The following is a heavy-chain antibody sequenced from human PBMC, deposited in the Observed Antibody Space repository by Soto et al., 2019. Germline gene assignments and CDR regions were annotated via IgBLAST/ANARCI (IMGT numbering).Heavy chain of an antibody. V-gene: IGHV1-3*01. Sequence: ASVKVSCKASGYTFTSYAMHWLRQAPGQRLEWMGWINAGNGNTKYSQKFQGRVTITRDTSASTAYMELSSLRSEDTAVYYCAGSIAARRQLGSEFDYWGQGTLVTVSS. J-gene: IGHJ4*02. CDR3: AGSIAARRQLGSEFDY. CDR2: INAGNGNT. CDR1: GYTFTSYA. D-gene: IGHD6-6*01.